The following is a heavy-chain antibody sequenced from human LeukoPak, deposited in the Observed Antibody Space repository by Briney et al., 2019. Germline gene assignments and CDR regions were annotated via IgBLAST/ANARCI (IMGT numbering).Heavy chain of an antibody. D-gene: IGHD3-3*01. CDR1: GFTFSSYV. V-gene: IGHV3-30*04. CDR3: ARESYYDFWSGTYYYMDV. Sequence: GGSLRLSCAASGFTFSSYVMHWVRQAPGKGLEWVALISYDVSNNYYADSVKGRFSISRDNSKNTLYLQMNSLRAEDTAVYYCARESYYDFWSGTYYYMDVWGKGTTVTASS. CDR2: ISYDVSNN. J-gene: IGHJ6*03.